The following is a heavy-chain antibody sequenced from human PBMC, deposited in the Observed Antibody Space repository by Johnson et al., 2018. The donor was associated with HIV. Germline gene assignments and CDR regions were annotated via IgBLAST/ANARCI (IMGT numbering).Heavy chain of an antibody. D-gene: IGHD3-10*01. V-gene: IGHV3-33*01. CDR2: IWYDGSNK. Sequence: VQLVESGGGVVQPGRSLRLSCAASGFTFSSYGMHWVRQAPGKGLEWVAVIWYDGSNKYYADSVKGRFTISRDNSKNTLCLQMNSLRAEDTAVYYCARGRDSGVAFDIWGQGTMVTVSS. J-gene: IGHJ3*02. CDR1: GFTFSSYG. CDR3: ARGRDSGVAFDI.